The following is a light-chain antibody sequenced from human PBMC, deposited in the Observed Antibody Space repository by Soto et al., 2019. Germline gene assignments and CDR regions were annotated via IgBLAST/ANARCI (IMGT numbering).Light chain of an antibody. CDR2: DVN. J-gene: IGLJ2*01. CDR1: SSDVGAYDS. CDR3: SSFTTSSHVL. Sequence: QSALTQPASVSGSPGQSITISCTGTSSDVGAYDSVSWYQQHPGKAPKLILYDVNTRPSRISDRFSGSKSGNTISLTISGLQAEDEAGYYCSSFTTSSHVLFGGGTQLTVL. V-gene: IGLV2-14*03.